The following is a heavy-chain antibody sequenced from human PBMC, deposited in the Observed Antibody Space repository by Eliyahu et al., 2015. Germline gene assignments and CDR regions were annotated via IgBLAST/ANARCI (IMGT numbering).Heavy chain of an antibody. J-gene: IGHJ1*01. CDR1: GFTFKNYE. CDR3: VRREYGDYRYFQY. V-gene: IGHV3-48*03. CDR2: ISGGGNSI. D-gene: IGHD4-17*01. Sequence: EVQLVESGGGLVQPGGSLRLSCAASGFTFKNYEMNWVRQAPGKGLEWISYISGGGNSIQYADSVKGRFTISRDNAKKSLYLQMNSLRAGDTALYYCVRREYGDYRYFQYWGQGTLVTVSS.